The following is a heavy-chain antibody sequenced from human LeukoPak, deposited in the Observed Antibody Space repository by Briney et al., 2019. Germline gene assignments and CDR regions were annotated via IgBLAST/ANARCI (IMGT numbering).Heavy chain of an antibody. CDR2: IYYSGST. CDR3: ARLRSSYRIDP. V-gene: IGHV4-39*01. CDR1: GGSISSSSYY. D-gene: IGHD6-13*01. Sequence: SETLSLTCTVSGGSISSSSYYWGWIRQPPGKGLEWIGSIYYSGSTYYNPSLKSRVTISVDTSKNQFSLKLSSVTAADTAVYYCARLRSSYRIDPWGQGTLVTVSS. J-gene: IGHJ5*02.